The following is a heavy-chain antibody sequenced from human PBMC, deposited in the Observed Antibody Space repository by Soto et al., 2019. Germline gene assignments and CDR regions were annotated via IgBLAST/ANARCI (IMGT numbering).Heavy chain of an antibody. V-gene: IGHV1-24*01. Sequence: AAVKVSCMFSGFTLTELFIHWVRQAPGKGFEWMGGFDPEDGETIYAQKFQGRVTMTEDTSTDTAYMELSSLRSEDTAVYYCATSSITMIVVVTQGSFDYWGQGTLVTVSS. CDR1: GFTLTELF. CDR3: ATSSITMIVVVTQGSFDY. J-gene: IGHJ4*02. CDR2: FDPEDGET. D-gene: IGHD3-22*01.